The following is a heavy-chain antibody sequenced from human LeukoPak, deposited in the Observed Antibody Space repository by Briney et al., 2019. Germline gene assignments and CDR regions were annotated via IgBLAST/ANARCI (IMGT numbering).Heavy chain of an antibody. CDR1: GYTFTSYD. CDR3: ARRVRGLWSGYSETNWFDP. CDR2: MNPNSGNT. D-gene: IGHD3-3*01. Sequence: ASVKVSCKASGYTFTSYDINWVRQATGQGLEWMGWMNPNSGNTGYAQKFQGRVTMTRNTSISTAYMELSSLRSEDTAVYYCARRVRGLWSGYSETNWFDPWGQGTLVTVSS. V-gene: IGHV1-8*01. J-gene: IGHJ5*02.